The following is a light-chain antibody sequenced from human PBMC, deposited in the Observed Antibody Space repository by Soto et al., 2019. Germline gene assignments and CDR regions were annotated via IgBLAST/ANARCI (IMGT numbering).Light chain of an antibody. CDR3: PSYDRSLSGSRV. J-gene: IGLJ1*01. CDR2: DNT. V-gene: IGLV1-40*01. CDR1: SSNIGAGYD. Sequence: QSLLTQPPSVSGAPGQRVTISCTGSSSNIGAGYDVHWYQQLPGTAPKLLIYDNTNRPSGVPDRFSGSKSGTSASLAITGLQAEDEADYYCPSYDRSLSGSRVFGTGTKVTVL.